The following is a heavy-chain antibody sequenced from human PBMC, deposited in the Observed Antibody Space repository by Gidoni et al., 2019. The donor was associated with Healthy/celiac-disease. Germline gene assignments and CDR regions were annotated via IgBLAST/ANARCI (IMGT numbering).Heavy chain of an antibody. CDR1: GGSISSYY. J-gene: IGHJ5*02. V-gene: IGHV4-59*01. CDR3: ARVVYDSFPYWFDP. Sequence: QVQLQESGPGRVKPSETLSLTCTVPGGSISSYYWRWTRQPPGKGLEWIVYIYYSGSTNYNPSLKSRVTISVDTAKNQFSLKLSSVTAADTAVYYCARVVYDSFPYWFDPWGQGTLVTVSS. D-gene: IGHD3-3*01. CDR2: IYYSGST.